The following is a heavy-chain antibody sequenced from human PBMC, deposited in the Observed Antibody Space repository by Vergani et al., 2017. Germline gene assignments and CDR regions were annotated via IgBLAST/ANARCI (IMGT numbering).Heavy chain of an antibody. Sequence: EVQLVESRGTLVQPGGSLRLACEASGFNVSSKYMSWVRQVPGTGLEWVSIMFSGGSTNYADSVKGRFTISRDNSKNTLYLQMNSLRAEDTAVYYCARDRGTIAGAYDAFDFWGLGTMVIVSS. CDR1: GFNVSSKY. CDR2: MFSGGST. V-gene: IGHV3-66*02. J-gene: IGHJ3*01. CDR3: ARDRGTIAGAYDAFDF. D-gene: IGHD6-13*01.